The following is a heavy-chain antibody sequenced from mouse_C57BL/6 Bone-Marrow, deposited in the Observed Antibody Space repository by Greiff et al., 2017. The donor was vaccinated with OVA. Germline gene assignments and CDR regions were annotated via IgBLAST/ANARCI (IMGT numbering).Heavy chain of an antibody. V-gene: IGHV5-17*01. J-gene: IGHJ2*01. Sequence: EVHLVESGGGLVKPGGSLKLSCAASGFTFSDYGMHWVRQAPEKGLEWVAYISSGSSTTYYADTVKGRFTISRDNAKNTLYLQLTSLGAEDTASYCGARFRYWGQGTTLTVSS. CDR2: ISSGSSTT. CDR3: ARFRY. CDR1: GFTFSDYG.